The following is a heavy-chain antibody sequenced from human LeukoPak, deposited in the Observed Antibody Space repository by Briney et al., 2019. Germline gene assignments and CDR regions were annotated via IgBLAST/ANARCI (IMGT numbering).Heavy chain of an antibody. CDR1: GFTFSSSA. V-gene: IGHV3-23*01. J-gene: IGHJ4*02. CDR2: ISNNGGYT. CDR3: AKETGYSGSQVDY. Sequence: PGGSLRLSCAASGFTFSSSAMSWVRQAPGKGLEWVSAISNNGGYTYYADSVQGRFTISRDNSKSTLCLQMNSLRAEDTAVYYCAKETGYSGSQVDYWGLGTLVTVSS. D-gene: IGHD1-26*01.